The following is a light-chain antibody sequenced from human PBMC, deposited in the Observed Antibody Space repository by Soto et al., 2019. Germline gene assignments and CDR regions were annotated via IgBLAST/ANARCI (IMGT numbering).Light chain of an antibody. Sequence: QSALTQPASVSGSPGQSITISCSGASSDVGSYNVVSWYQHHPGKVPKLMIYEGSDRPSGVSNRFSGSQSGNTASLTISGLQAEDEADYYCCSYSGSPTFVVFGGGTKLTLL. V-gene: IGLV2-23*03. CDR3: CSYSGSPTFVV. CDR2: EGS. CDR1: SSDVGSYNV. J-gene: IGLJ2*01.